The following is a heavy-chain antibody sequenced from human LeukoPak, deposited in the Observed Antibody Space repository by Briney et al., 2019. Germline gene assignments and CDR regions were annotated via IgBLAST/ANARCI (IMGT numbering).Heavy chain of an antibody. CDR1: GFTFSSYA. D-gene: IGHD2-21*01. CDR3: AKRVITRYYFDS. J-gene: IGHJ4*02. V-gene: IGHV3-23*01. CDR2: ISNSGGST. Sequence: GGSLRLSCAASGFTFSSYAMNWVRQAPGKGLEWVSAISNSGGSTYYADSVKGRFTISRDNSNNTLYLQMKSLGAEDTAVYYCAKRVITRYYFDSWGQGTLVTVSS.